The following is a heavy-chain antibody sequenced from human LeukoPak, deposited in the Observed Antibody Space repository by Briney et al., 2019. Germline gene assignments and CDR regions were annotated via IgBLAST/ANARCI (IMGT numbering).Heavy chain of an antibody. D-gene: IGHD5-12*01. V-gene: IGHV1-46*01. CDR2: INPSGGST. CDR3: ARSLYSATIDY. J-gene: IGHJ4*02. CDR1: GYTFTGYY. Sequence: GASVKVSCKASGYTFTGYYMHWVRQAPGQGLEWMGIINPSGGSTSYAQKFQGRVTMTRDMSTSTVYMELSSLRSEDTAVYYCARSLYSATIDYWGQGTLVTVSS.